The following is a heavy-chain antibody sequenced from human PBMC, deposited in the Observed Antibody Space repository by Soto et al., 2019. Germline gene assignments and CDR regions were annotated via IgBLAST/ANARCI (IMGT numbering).Heavy chain of an antibody. J-gene: IGHJ6*03. Sequence: QLQLQESGPGLVKPSETLSLTCTVSGGSISSSSYYWGWIRQPPGKGLEWVGSIYYSGSTYNNPSLQSRVTVYVVTLMSHCSRNLSSVNAEHTAVYYNARHPYNEFWSGYNYEDFYYYYCMDGWGKGTTVTVSS. CDR1: GGSISSSSYY. D-gene: IGHD3-3*01. V-gene: IGHV4-39*01. CDR2: IYYSGST. CDR3: ARHPYNEFWSGYNYEDFYYYYCMDG.